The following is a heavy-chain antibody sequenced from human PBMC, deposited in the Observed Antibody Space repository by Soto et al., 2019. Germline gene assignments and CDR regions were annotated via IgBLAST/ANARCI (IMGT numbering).Heavy chain of an antibody. J-gene: IGHJ5*02. CDR2: IYYSGST. V-gene: IGHV4-31*03. CDR3: ARHKPDRYCSGGSCYSFIDWFDT. CDR1: GGSISSGAYY. D-gene: IGHD2-15*01. Sequence: QVQLQESGPGLVKPSQTLSLTCTVSGGSISSGAYYWSWISQHPGKGLEWIGYIYYSGSTYYNPSVTSRVTTSVDTSTIQCSLEMSLVTAADAAVYYCARHKPDRYCSGGSCYSFIDWFDTGGQGTLVTVSS.